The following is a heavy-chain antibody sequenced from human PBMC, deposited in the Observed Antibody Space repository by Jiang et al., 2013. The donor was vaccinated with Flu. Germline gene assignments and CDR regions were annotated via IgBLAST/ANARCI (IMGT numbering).Heavy chain of an antibody. V-gene: IGHV4-59*01. Sequence: GLLKPSETLSLTCTVSGGSISSYYWSWIRQPPGKGLEWIGYIYYSGSTNYNPSLKSRVTISVDTSKNQFSLKLSSVTAADTAVYYCARAAYREAFDIWGQGTMVTVSS. CDR1: GGSISSYY. CDR2: IYYSGST. J-gene: IGHJ3*02. D-gene: IGHD2-21*01. CDR3: ARAAYREAFDI.